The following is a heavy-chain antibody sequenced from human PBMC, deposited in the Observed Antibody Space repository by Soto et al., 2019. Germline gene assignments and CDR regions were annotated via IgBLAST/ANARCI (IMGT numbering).Heavy chain of an antibody. J-gene: IGHJ4*02. D-gene: IGHD2-2*02. CDR1: GFTFSSYG. V-gene: IGHV3-23*01. CDR2: ISASGGST. Sequence: GGSLRLSCAASGFTFSSYGMNWVRQAPGKGLEWVSVISASGGSTYYADSVKGRFTVSRDNSRNTLYLQMNSLRAEDTAVYYCAKKDPGTILDYWGQGTLVTVSS. CDR3: AKKDPGTILDY.